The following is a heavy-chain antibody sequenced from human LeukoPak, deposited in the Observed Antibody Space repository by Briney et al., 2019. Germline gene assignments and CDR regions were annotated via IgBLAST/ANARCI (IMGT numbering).Heavy chain of an antibody. CDR2: ISGSGGST. D-gene: IGHD3-10*01. V-gene: IGHV3-23*01. Sequence: PGGSLRLSCAASGFTFSSYGMSWVRQAPGKGLEWVSGISGSGGSTYYADSVEGRFTISRDNSKNTLYLQMNSLRAEDTAVYYCARDRGQLAHDYWGQGTLVTVSS. CDR1: GFTFSSYG. J-gene: IGHJ4*02. CDR3: ARDRGQLAHDY.